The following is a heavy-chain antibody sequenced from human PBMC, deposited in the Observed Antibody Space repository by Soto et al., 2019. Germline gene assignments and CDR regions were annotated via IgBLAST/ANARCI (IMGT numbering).Heavy chain of an antibody. CDR3: ASGYSSSWYVQDY. D-gene: IGHD6-13*01. J-gene: IGHJ4*02. CDR1: GFTFSSYG. Sequence: QVQLVESGGGVVQPGRSLRLSCAASGFTFSSYGMHWVRQAPGKGLEWVAVIWYDGSNKYYADSVKGRFTISRDNSKNTLYLQMNSLRAEDTAVYYCASGYSSSWYVQDYWGQGTLVTVSS. CDR2: IWYDGSNK. V-gene: IGHV3-33*01.